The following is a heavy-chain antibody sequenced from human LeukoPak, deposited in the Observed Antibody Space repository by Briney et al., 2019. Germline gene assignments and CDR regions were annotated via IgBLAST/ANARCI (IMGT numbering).Heavy chain of an antibody. D-gene: IGHD2-21*01. J-gene: IGHJ4*02. CDR1: GFTFSSYS. CDR2: ISSSSSTI. V-gene: IGHV3-48*01. Sequence: GGSLRLSCAASGFTFSSYSMNWVRQAPGKGLEWVSYISSSSSTIYYADSVKGRFTISRDNAKNSLYLQMNSLRAEDTAVYYCARARLWLSEAVIATPVDYWGQGTLVTVSS. CDR3: ARARLWLSEAVIATPVDY.